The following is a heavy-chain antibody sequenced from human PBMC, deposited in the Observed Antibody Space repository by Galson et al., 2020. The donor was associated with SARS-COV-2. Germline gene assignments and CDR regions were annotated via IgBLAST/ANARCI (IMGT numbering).Heavy chain of an antibody. J-gene: IGHJ2*01. CDR1: GFTFSSYG. V-gene: IGHV3-30*18. CDR3: AKSRRGYWYFEI. CDR2: ISYDGNNK. Sequence: GGSLRLSCAASGFTFSSYGMHWVRQAPGKGLEWVAVISYDGNNKYYADSVKGRFTLSRDNSKNTLYLQMNSLRAEDTAVYYCAKSRRGYWYFEIWGHGTLVTVSS.